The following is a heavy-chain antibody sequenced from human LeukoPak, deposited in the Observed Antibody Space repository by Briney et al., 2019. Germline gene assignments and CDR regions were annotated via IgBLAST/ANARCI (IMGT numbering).Heavy chain of an antibody. J-gene: IGHJ4*02. Sequence: GGSLRLSCAASGFTFSDYTMNWVRQAPGKGLEWVSYISSSSTIINYPDSVKGRFTISRDNAKNSLYLQMNSLRAEDTAVYYCARGDYYDSSGYYYTYWGQGTLVTVSS. CDR1: GFTFSDYT. D-gene: IGHD3-22*01. CDR3: ARGDYYDSSGYYYTY. V-gene: IGHV3-48*01. CDR2: ISSSSTII.